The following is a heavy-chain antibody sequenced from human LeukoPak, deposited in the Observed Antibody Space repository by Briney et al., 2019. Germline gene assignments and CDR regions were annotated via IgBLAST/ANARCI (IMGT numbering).Heavy chain of an antibody. CDR1: GFTFSSYG. D-gene: IGHD4-17*01. J-gene: IGHJ6*02. CDR3: AKDLTPPYGDYGETYYGMDV. CDR2: ISYDGSNK. Sequence: GRSLRLSCAASGFTFSSYGMHWVRQAPGKGLEWVAVISYDGSNKYYADSVTGRFTISRDNSKNTLYLQMNSLRAEDTAVYYCAKDLTPPYGDYGETYYGMDVWGQGTTVTVSS. V-gene: IGHV3-30*18.